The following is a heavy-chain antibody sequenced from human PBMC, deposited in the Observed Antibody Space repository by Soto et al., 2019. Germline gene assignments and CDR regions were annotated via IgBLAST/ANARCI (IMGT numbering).Heavy chain of an antibody. CDR3: ARDLAAGTCDY. V-gene: IGHV1-18*01. D-gene: IGHD6-13*01. Sequence: QVQLVQSGAEVKKPGASVKVSCKASGYTFTSYGTSWVRQAPGQGIEWMGWISAYNGNTNYAQKLQGRVTMTTDTSSSTAYMERRSLRSDDTAVYYWARDLAAGTCDYWGQGTLVTVSS. J-gene: IGHJ4*02. CDR2: ISAYNGNT. CDR1: GYTFTSYG.